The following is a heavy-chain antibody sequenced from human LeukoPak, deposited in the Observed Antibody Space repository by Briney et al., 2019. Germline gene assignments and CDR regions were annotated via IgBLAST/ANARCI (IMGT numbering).Heavy chain of an antibody. J-gene: IGHJ4*02. CDR3: AKDLTPF. CDR2: ISYDGSNK. CDR1: GFTFSSYA. D-gene: IGHD3-9*01. Sequence: GGSLRLSCAASGFTFSSYAMSWVRQAPGKGLEWVAVISYDGSNKYYADSVKGRFTISRDNSKNTLYLQMNSLRAEDTAVYYCAKDLTPFWGQGTLVTVSS. V-gene: IGHV3-30*18.